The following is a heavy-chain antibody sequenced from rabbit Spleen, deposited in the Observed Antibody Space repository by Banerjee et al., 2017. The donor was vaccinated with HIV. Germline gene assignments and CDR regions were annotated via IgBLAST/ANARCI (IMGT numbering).Heavy chain of an antibody. CDR3: ARDSGSSFSSYGMDL. CDR2: IASGNSGYN. Sequence: QSLEESGGDLVKPGASLTLTCTASGFSFGSNYYMCWVRQAPGKGLEWIACIASGNSGYNYYATWATGRFTCSKTSSTTVTLQMTSLTVADTATYFCARDSGSSFSSYGMDLWGPGTLVTVS. D-gene: IGHD8-1*01. J-gene: IGHJ6*01. V-gene: IGHV1S40*01. CDR1: GFSFGSNYY.